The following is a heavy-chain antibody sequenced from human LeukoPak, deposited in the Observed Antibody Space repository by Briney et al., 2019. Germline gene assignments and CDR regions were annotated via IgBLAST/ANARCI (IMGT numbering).Heavy chain of an antibody. J-gene: IGHJ4*02. Sequence: PGGSLRLSCAASGFTFSNYAMTWVRQAPGKGLQWVSTISVSGGSTYYADSVKGRFTISRDTSKSTLYLQMNSPRDEDTAVYYCAKYGSGTYYNGLYWGQGTLVTVSS. D-gene: IGHD3-10*01. CDR1: GFTFSNYA. CDR3: AKYGSGTYYNGLY. CDR2: ISVSGGST. V-gene: IGHV3-23*01.